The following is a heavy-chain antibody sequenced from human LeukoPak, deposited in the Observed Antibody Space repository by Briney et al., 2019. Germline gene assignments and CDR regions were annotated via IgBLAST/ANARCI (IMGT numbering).Heavy chain of an antibody. Sequence: ASVKVSCKASGYTFTSYGISWVRQAPGQGLEWMGWISAYNGNTNYAQKLQGRVTMPTDTSTSTAYMELRSLRSDDTAVYYCASDLSDYVWGSYRSRQKSYFDYWGQGTLVTVSS. CDR1: GYTFTSYG. V-gene: IGHV1-18*01. CDR2: ISAYNGNT. D-gene: IGHD3-16*02. CDR3: ASDLSDYVWGSYRSRQKSYFDY. J-gene: IGHJ4*02.